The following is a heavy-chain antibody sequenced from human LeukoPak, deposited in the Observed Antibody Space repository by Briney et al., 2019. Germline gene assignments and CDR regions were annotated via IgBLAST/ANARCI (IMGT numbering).Heavy chain of an antibody. D-gene: IGHD3-3*01. V-gene: IGHV1-69*13. CDR3: AHLTYDFWSGAYSNWFDP. J-gene: IGHJ5*02. Sequence: SVKVSCKASGGTSSSYAISWVRQAPGQGLEWMGGIIPIFGTANYAQKFQGRVTITADESTSTAYMELSSLRSEDTAVYYCAHLTYDFWSGAYSNWFDPWGQGTLVTVSS. CDR1: GGTSSSYA. CDR2: IIPIFGTA.